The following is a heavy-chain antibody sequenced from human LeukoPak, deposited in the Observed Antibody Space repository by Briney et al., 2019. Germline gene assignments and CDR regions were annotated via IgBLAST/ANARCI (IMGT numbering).Heavy chain of an antibody. Sequence: SVKVSCKASGGTFSSYAISWVRQAPGQGLEWMGGIIPIFGTANYAQKFQGRVTITADESTSTAYMELSSLRSEDTAVYYCARDRSIAAPLDYWGQGTLVTVSS. V-gene: IGHV1-69*01. J-gene: IGHJ4*02. D-gene: IGHD6-6*01. CDR2: IIPIFGTA. CDR1: GGTFSSYA. CDR3: ARDRSIAAPLDY.